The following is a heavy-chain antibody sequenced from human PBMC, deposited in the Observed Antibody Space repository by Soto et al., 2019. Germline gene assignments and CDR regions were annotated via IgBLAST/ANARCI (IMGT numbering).Heavy chain of an antibody. CDR1: GYSFTGYY. V-gene: IGHV1-2*02. J-gene: IGHJ6*02. CDR2: INPNSGGT. CDR3: ARGSGYDSLYYYYYGMDV. D-gene: IGHD5-12*01. Sequence: ASVKASCNASGYSFTGYYMNCLRQAPGQGLEWMGWINPNSGGTNYAQKFQGRXTMTRDTSISTAYMELSRLRSDDTAVYYCARGSGYDSLYYYYYGMDVWGQGTTVTVSS.